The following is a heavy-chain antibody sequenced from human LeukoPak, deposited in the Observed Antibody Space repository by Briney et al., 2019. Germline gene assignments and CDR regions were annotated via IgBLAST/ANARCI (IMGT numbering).Heavy chain of an antibody. V-gene: IGHV3-53*01. Sequence: GGSLRLSCAASGFTVITSFMSWVRQAPGKGLEWISVIYNDGTTYYADSVKGRFAISRDNPKNTLYLQMNALRAEDTAVYYCAKVMLGAVRLHFDYWGQGTLVTVSS. CDR1: GFTVITSF. CDR2: IYNDGTT. CDR3: AKVMLGAVRLHFDY. J-gene: IGHJ4*02. D-gene: IGHD1-26*01.